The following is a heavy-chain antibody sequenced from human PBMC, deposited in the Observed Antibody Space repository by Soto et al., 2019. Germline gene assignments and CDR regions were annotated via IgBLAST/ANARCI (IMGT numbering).Heavy chain of an antibody. J-gene: IGHJ4*02. CDR1: GFTFSRYW. Sequence: ASVKVSFQASGFTFSRYWFSLVRQAPGQRREGMGWISAYNGNTNYAQKLQGRVTMTTDTSTSTAYMELRSLRSDDTAVYYCARVYCSGGSCSLTRAPGFFDYWGQGTLVTVSS. CDR3: ARVYCSGGSCSLTRAPGFFDY. D-gene: IGHD2-15*01. CDR2: ISAYNGNT. V-gene: IGHV1-18*01.